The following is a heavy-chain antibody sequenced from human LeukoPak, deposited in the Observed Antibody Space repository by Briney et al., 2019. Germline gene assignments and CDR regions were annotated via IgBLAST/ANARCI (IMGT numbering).Heavy chain of an antibody. CDR2: INHNGNVN. D-gene: IGHD3-10*01. CDR1: GFTFSSYW. J-gene: IGHJ6*02. CDR3: ASGGGLDV. V-gene: IGHV3-7*03. Sequence: GGSLRLSGAASGFTFSSYWMNWARQAPGKGREWVASINHNGNVNYYVDSVKGRFTISRDNAKNSLYLQMSNLRAEDTAVYFCASGGGLDVWGQGATVTVSS.